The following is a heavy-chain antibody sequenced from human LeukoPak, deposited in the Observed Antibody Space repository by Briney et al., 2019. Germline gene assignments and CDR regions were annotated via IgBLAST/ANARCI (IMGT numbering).Heavy chain of an antibody. CDR1: GFTFSSYG. CDR2: IWYDGSNK. V-gene: IGHV3-33*01. D-gene: IGHD4/OR15-4a*01. CDR3: ARDWDYYGASYGMDV. J-gene: IGHJ6*04. Sequence: GRSLTLSCAASGFTFSSYGMHWVRQAPGKGLEWVAVIWYDGSNKYYADSVKGRFTISRDNSKNTLYLQMNSLRAEDTAVYYCARDWDYYGASYGMDVWGKGTTVTVSS.